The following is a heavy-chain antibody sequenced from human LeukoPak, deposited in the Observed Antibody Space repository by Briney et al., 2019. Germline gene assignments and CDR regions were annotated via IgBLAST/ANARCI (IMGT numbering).Heavy chain of an antibody. D-gene: IGHD5-24*01. V-gene: IGHV1-46*01. J-gene: IGHJ4*02. Sequence: ASVKVSCKASGYTFTSYYMHWVRQAPGQGLEWVGIINPSGGSTSYAQKFQGRVTMTRDTSTSTVYMELSSLRSEDTAVYYCARGGAVGDGYNPFDYWGQGTLVTVSS. CDR1: GYTFTSYY. CDR3: ARGGAVGDGYNPFDY. CDR2: INPSGGST.